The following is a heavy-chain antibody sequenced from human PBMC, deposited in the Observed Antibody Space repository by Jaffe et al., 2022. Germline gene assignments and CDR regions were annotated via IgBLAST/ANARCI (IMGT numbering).Heavy chain of an antibody. CDR1: GGSISSYY. CDR3: ARDHHLSAAPDY. CDR2: IYYSGST. J-gene: IGHJ4*02. V-gene: IGHV4-59*01. D-gene: IGHD3-16*01. Sequence: QVQLQESGPGLVKPSETLSLTCTVSGGSISSYYWSWIRQPPGKGLEWIGYIYYSGSTNYNPSLKSRVTISVDTSKNQFSLKLSSVTAADTAVYYCARDHHLSAAPDYWGQGTLVTVSS.